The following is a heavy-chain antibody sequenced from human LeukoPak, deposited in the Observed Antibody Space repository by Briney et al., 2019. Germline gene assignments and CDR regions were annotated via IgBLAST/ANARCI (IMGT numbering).Heavy chain of an antibody. Sequence: ASVKVYCKASGYIFTNYDIHWVRQAPGQRLEWMGWINADTGNTKYSQKVQGRVTITRDTSASTAYMELSSLRSEDTAVYYCARGGSGGTVGYFDYWDQGTLVTVSS. CDR1: GYIFTNYD. CDR3: ARGGSGGTVGYFDY. V-gene: IGHV1-3*01. J-gene: IGHJ4*02. D-gene: IGHD3-10*01. CDR2: INADTGNT.